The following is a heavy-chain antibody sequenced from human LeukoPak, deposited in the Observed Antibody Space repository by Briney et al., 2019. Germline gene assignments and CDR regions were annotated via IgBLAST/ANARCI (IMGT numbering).Heavy chain of an antibody. J-gene: IGHJ4*02. CDR2: ISGSNSYI. Sequence: GGSLRLSCAASGFTFSSYTMHWIRQAPGKGLEWVSSISGSNSYIFYADSVKGRFTVSRDNAKDSLYLQMNSLRAEDTAVYYCARVGYGSGSYPYDYWGQGTLVTVSS. CDR3: ARVGYGSGSYPYDY. D-gene: IGHD3-10*01. V-gene: IGHV3-21*01. CDR1: GFTFSSYT.